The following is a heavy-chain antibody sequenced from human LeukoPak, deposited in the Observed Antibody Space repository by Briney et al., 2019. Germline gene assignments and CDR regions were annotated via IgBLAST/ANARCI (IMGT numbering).Heavy chain of an antibody. CDR1: GFTFSSYA. V-gene: IGHV3-23*01. D-gene: IGHD2-2*01. CDR2: VSGHAGST. J-gene: IGHJ4*02. CDR3: AKDRLIIPAAGDYFDD. Sequence: GGSLRLSCAASGFTFSSYAMTWVRQAPGKGLEWVSAVSGHAGSTYYADSVKGRFTISRDNSKNTLYLQMSGLRAEDTAIYYCAKDRLIIPAAGDYFDDWGQGTLVTVSS.